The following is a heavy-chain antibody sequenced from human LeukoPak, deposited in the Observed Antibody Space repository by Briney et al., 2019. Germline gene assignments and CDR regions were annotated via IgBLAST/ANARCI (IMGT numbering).Heavy chain of an antibody. D-gene: IGHD6-19*01. J-gene: IGHJ4*02. V-gene: IGHV3-53*04. CDR3: ARGSIAVAGSGYYFDY. CDR2: IYSGGST. CDR1: GFTVSSNY. Sequence: GGSLRLSCAASGFTVSSNYMSWVRQAPGKGLEWVSVIYSGGSTYYADSVKGRFTISRHDSKNTLYLQMNSLRAEDTAVYYCARGSIAVAGSGYYFDYWGQGTLVTVSS.